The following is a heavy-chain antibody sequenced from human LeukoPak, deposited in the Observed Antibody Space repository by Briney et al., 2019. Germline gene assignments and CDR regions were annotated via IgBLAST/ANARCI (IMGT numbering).Heavy chain of an antibody. CDR1: GYIFSHFY. V-gene: IGHV1-46*01. J-gene: IGHJ4*02. CDR2: INPSGDST. Sequence: ASVKVSCKASGYIFSHFYMHWVRQAPGQGLERMGIINPSGDSTNYAQKFQGRVTMTRDTSTNTLYMELSSLRSEDTAVYYCARDPRQEAPFDYWGQGTLVTVSS. CDR3: ARDPRQEAPFDY.